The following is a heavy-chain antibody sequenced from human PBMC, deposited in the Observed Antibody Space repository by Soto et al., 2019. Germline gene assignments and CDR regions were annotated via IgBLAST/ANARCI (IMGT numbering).Heavy chain of an antibody. CDR2: ISYDGSNK. Sequence: GSLRLSCAASGFTFSSYAMHWVRQAPGKGLEWVAVISYDGSNKYYADSVKGRFTISRDNSKNTLYLQMNSLRAEDAAVYYCAREDLLGPYYYYGMDVWGQGTTVTVSS. J-gene: IGHJ6*02. V-gene: IGHV3-30-3*01. CDR3: AREDLLGPYYYYGMDV. D-gene: IGHD3-10*01. CDR1: GFTFSSYA.